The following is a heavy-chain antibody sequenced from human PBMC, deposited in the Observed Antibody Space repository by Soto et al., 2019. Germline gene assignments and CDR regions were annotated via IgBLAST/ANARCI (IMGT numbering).Heavy chain of an antibody. V-gene: IGHV4-59*01. CDR3: ARWYSSSWYNWFDP. CDR2: IYYSGST. D-gene: IGHD6-13*01. J-gene: IGHJ5*02. CDR1: GGSISSYY. Sequence: QVQLQESGPGLVKPSETLSLTCTVSGGSISSYYWSWIRQPPGKGLEWLGYIYYSGSTNYNPSLESRVTISVDTSKNQFSLKLSSVTAADTAGYYCARWYSSSWYNWFDPWGQGTLVTVSS.